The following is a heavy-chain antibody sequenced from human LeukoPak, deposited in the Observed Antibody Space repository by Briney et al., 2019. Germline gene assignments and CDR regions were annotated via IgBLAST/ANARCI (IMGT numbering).Heavy chain of an antibody. D-gene: IGHD1-26*01. V-gene: IGHV3-74*01. CDR3: ARGPYGGGYYVGDF. CDR1: GFTFNGYW. Sequence: QPGGSLRLSFSASGFTFNGYWMDWVRQAPGKGLVWVSRINSDGSSTSYADSVKGRFTISRDNAKNTLYLQMNSLRAEDTAVYYCARGPYGGGYYVGDFWGQGSLLTVSS. J-gene: IGHJ4*02. CDR2: INSDGSST.